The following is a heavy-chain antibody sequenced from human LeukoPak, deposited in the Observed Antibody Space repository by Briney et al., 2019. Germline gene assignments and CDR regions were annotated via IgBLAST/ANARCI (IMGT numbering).Heavy chain of an antibody. V-gene: IGHV3-30-3*01. J-gene: IGHJ4*02. Sequence: GGSLRLSCAASGFTFSSYAMHWVRQAPGKGLEWVAVISYDGSNKYYADSVKGRFTISRDNSKNTLYLQMNSLRAEDTAVYYCVREYSSSWYIMGDYWGQGTLVTVSS. D-gene: IGHD6-13*01. CDR1: GFTFSSYA. CDR2: ISYDGSNK. CDR3: VREYSSSWYIMGDY.